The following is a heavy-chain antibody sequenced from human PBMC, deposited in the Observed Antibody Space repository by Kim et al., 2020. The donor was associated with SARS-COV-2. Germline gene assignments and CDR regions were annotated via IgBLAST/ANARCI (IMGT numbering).Heavy chain of an antibody. CDR2: ISYDGSNK. Sequence: GGSLRLSCAASGFTFSSYAMHWVRQAPGKGLEWVAVISYDGSNKYYVDSVKGRFTISRDNSKNTLYLQMNSLRAEDTAVYYCARDHIAAAELGALDYWGQGTLVTVSS. J-gene: IGHJ4*02. D-gene: IGHD6-13*01. CDR3: ARDHIAAAELGALDY. CDR1: GFTFSSYA. V-gene: IGHV3-30*04.